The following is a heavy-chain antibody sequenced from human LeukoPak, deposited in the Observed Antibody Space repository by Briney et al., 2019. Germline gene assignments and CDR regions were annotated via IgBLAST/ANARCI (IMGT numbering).Heavy chain of an antibody. J-gene: IGHJ4*02. D-gene: IGHD1-26*01. V-gene: IGHV4-59*01. CDR1: GGSISSYY. CDR2: IYYSGST. CDR3: AREGVVGARSYYFDY. Sequence: SETLSLTCTVSGGSISSYYWSWIRQPPGKGLEWIGYIYYSGSTNYNPSLKSRVTISVDTSKNQFSLKLSSVTAADTAVYYCAREGVVGARSYYFDYWGQGTLVTVSP.